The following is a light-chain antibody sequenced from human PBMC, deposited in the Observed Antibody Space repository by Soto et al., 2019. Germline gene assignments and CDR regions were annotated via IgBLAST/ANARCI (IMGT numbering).Light chain of an antibody. V-gene: IGLV2-14*01. J-gene: IGLJ1*01. CDR3: SSYTRSSTSYV. CDR1: SSDVGGYNY. Sequence: QSALTQPASVSGSPGQSITISCTGTSSDVGGYNYVYWYQQHPGKAPKLMIYEVSNRPSRVSNRFSGSKSGNTASLTISGLQAEDEADYYCSSYTRSSTSYVFGTGTKLTVL. CDR2: EVS.